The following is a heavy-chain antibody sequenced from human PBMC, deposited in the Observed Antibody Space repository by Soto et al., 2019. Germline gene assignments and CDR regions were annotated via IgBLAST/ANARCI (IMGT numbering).Heavy chain of an antibody. J-gene: IGHJ3*02. CDR3: AREEMATIWAFDI. V-gene: IGHV1-69*13. CDR2: IIPIFGTA. Sequence: SVRVSCKXSGGTFSSYAISWVRQAPGQGLEWMGGIIPIFGTANYAQKFQGRVTITADESTSTAYMELSSLRSEDTAVYYCAREEMATIWAFDIWGQGTMVTVSS. D-gene: IGHD5-12*01. CDR1: GGTFSSYA.